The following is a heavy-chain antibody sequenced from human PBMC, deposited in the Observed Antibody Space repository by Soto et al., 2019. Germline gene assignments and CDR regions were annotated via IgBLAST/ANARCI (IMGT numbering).Heavy chain of an antibody. CDR3: ARGNPFNYAGFDV. CDR1: GYTFSDFD. V-gene: IGHV1-8*01. Sequence: ASVKVSCKASGYTFSDFDNNWQRQASGQGPEWMGWMNAKSGDTFFPQRFRGKFNMTWDTSLSTAYMEVRSLTSHDTAIYYCARGNPFNYAGFDVWGHGTTVTSSS. CDR2: MNAKSGDT. J-gene: IGHJ6*02. D-gene: IGHD3-16*01.